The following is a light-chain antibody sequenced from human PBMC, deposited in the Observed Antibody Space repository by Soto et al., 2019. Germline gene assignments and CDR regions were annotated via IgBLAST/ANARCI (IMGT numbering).Light chain of an antibody. V-gene: IGKV3-11*01. J-gene: IGKJ1*01. CDR1: QSVTNN. CDR2: DAS. CDR3: QQRRIWPPT. Sequence: EVVMTQSPATLSVSPGERATLSCRASQSVTNNLAWYQQKPGQAPRLLIYDASSRATGIPARFSGSGSGTDFTLTISSLEPEDFAVYYCQQRRIWPPTFGQGTKVDIK.